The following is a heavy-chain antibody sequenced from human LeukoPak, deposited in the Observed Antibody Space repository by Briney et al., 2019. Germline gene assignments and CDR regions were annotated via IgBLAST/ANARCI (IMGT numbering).Heavy chain of an antibody. J-gene: IGHJ4*02. CDR1: GDSINTYY. V-gene: IGHV4-59*12. D-gene: IGHD3-22*01. CDR3: ARAFEYYYDSSGYYSPAYFDY. CDR2: IYYSGST. Sequence: SETLSLTCTVSGDSINTYYWSWIRQPPGKGLEWIGYIYYSGSTYYNPSLKSRVTISVDRSKNQFSLKLSSVTAADTAVYYCARAFEYYYDSSGYYSPAYFDYWGQGTLVTVSS.